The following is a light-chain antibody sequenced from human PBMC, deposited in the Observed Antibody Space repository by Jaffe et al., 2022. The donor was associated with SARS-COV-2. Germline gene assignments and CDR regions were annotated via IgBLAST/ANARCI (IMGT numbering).Light chain of an antibody. Sequence: DIQMTQSPSSLSASVGDRVTITCRASESIGTYLSWYQLKPGRVPKLLIYAASSLQSGVPSRFSGSRSGTDFTLTISSLQPEDFATYFCQQSYNIPYTFGQGTKLDIK. J-gene: IGKJ2*01. CDR2: AAS. V-gene: IGKV1-39*01. CDR1: ESIGTY. CDR3: QQSYNIPYT.